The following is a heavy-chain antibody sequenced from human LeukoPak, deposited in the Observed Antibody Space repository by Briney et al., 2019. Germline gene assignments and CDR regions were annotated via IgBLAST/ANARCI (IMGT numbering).Heavy chain of an antibody. CDR2: IYYSGST. CDR1: GGSISSSSYY. J-gene: IGHJ4*02. D-gene: IGHD2-21*02. V-gene: IGHV4-39*01. CDR3: ASQNGGDPKGAADY. Sequence: SETLSLTCTVSGGSISSSSYYWGWIRQPPGKGLEWIGSIYYSGSTYYNPSLKSRVTISVDTSKNQFSLKLSSVTAADTAVYYCASQNGGDPKGAADYWGQGTLVTVSS.